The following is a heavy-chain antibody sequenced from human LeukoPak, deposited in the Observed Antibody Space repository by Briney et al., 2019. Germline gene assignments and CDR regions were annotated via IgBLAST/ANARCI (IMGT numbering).Heavy chain of an antibody. J-gene: IGHJ4*02. CDR3: ARNLVVVPAAPPV. D-gene: IGHD2-2*01. CDR1: GFTVSSNY. V-gene: IGHV3-66*01. CDR2: IYSGGST. Sequence: PGGSLRLSCAASGFTVSSNYMSWVRQAPGKGLEWVSVIYSGGSTYYADSVKGRFTISRDNSKNTLYLQMNSLRAEDTAVYYCARNLVVVPAAPPVWGQGTLVTVSS.